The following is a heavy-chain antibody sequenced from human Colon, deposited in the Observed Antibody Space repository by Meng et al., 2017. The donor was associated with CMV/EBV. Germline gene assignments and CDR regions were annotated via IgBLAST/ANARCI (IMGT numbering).Heavy chain of an antibody. J-gene: IGHJ4*02. D-gene: IGHD3-22*01. V-gene: IGHV3-30*04. CDR2: ITFDGINT. CDR1: GRTFNASA. CDR3: VRDYNDGRGRLDY. Sequence: AVSGRTFNASAMRWVRQAPGTGLEWVAGITFDGINTHYADSVKGRFTISRDNSRNTLSLQMNSLRAEDTAVYYCVRDYNDGRGRLDYWGQGTLVTVSS.